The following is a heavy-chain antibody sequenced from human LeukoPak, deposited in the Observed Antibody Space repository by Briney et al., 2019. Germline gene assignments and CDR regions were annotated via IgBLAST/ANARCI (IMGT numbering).Heavy chain of an antibody. V-gene: IGHV4-4*09. Sequence: PSETLSLTCTVSGGSISSYYWSWIRQPPGKGLEWIGYIYTSGSTNYNPSLKSRVTMSVDTSKNQFPLKLSSVTAADTAVYYCARDRGIAAAGAANYWGQGTLVTVSS. D-gene: IGHD6-13*01. CDR2: IYTSGST. J-gene: IGHJ4*02. CDR1: GGSISSYY. CDR3: ARDRGIAAAGAANY.